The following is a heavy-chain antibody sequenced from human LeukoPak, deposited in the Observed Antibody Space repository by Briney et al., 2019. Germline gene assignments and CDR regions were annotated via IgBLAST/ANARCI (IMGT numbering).Heavy chain of an antibody. CDR3: ARAPIPAWFGELDYYYYMDV. Sequence: ASVKVSCKASGYTFTSYGISWVRQAPGQRLEWMGWINAGNGNTKYSQEFQGRVTITRDTSASTAYMELSSLRSEDMAVYYCARAPIPAWFGELDYYYYMDVWGKGTTVTVSS. CDR1: GYTFTSYG. CDR2: INAGNGNT. J-gene: IGHJ6*03. D-gene: IGHD3-10*01. V-gene: IGHV1-3*03.